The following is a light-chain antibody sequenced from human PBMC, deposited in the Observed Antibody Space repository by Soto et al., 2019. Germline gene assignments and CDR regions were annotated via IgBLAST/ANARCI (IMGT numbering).Light chain of an antibody. V-gene: IGLV2-14*01. J-gene: IGLJ2*01. CDR1: SSDVGGYNY. CDR2: DVS. Sequence: QYALTQPASVSGSPGQSITISCTGTSSDVGGYNYVSWYQQHPGKAPKLMIYDVSNRPSGVSNRFSGSKSGNTASLTISVLQAEDEADYYCSSYTSSSTPVVFGGGTKLTVL. CDR3: SSYTSSSTPVV.